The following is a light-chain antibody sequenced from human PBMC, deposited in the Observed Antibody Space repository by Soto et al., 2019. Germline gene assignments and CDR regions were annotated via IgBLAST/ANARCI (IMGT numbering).Light chain of an antibody. CDR3: CSYAGSTAPYI. Sequence: QSALTQPASVSGSPGQSITISCTGTSSDVGSYNLVSWYQLHPGKAPKLMIYEGNKRPSGVSNRFSGSKSGNTASLTISGLQAEDEADYYCCSYAGSTAPYIFGTGTKVTVL. V-gene: IGLV2-23*01. J-gene: IGLJ1*01. CDR1: SSDVGSYNL. CDR2: EGN.